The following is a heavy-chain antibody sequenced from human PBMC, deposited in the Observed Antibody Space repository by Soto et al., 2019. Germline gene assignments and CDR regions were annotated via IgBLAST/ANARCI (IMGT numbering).Heavy chain of an antibody. V-gene: IGHV1-18*01. CDR1: GYTFTNFG. J-gene: IGHJ4*02. CDR2: ISAYNGNT. Sequence: QVQLVQSGAEVKKPGASVKVSCKASGYTFTNFGISWVRQAPGQGLEWMGWISAYNGNTNYAQNXQSSFTXXTDTSTSTAYMELRSLRSDDTAVYYCARGGTPIDSWGQGTLVTVSS. CDR3: ARGGTPIDS. D-gene: IGHD3-16*01.